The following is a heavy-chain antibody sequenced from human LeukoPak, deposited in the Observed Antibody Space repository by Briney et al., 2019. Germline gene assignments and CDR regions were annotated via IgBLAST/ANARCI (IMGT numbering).Heavy chain of an antibody. J-gene: IGHJ4*02. D-gene: IGHD5-24*01. Sequence: SVKVSCKASGGTFSSYAISWVRQAPGQGLEWMGRIIPIFGIANYAQKFQGRVTITADKSTSTAYMELSSLRSEDTAVYYCASGLTMATSTLPFDYWGREPWSPSPQ. V-gene: IGHV1-69*04. CDR1: GGTFSSYA. CDR3: ASGLTMATSTLPFDY. CDR2: IIPIFGIA.